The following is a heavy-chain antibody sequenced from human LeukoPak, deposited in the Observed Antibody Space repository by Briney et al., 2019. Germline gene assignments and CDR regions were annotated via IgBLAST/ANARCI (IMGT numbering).Heavy chain of an antibody. V-gene: IGHV3-74*01. CDR3: ARGLSGYASSLGY. D-gene: IGHD6-6*01. Sequence: GGSLRLSCAASGFTFSSYWMHRVRQAPGKGLVWVSRINSDGSSTSYADSVRGRFSISRDNAKNTLYLQMNSLRAEDTAVYYCARGLSGYASSLGYWGQGTLVTVSA. CDR2: INSDGSST. J-gene: IGHJ4*02. CDR1: GFTFSSYW.